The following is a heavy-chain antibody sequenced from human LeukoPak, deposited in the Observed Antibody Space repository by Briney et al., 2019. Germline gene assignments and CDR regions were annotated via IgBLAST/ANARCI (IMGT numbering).Heavy chain of an antibody. CDR3: TRDSYISNVYYGMDV. CDR2: INPDGSHT. Sequence: GGSLRLSCAASGLTFSNYWMHWVRQAPGKGLVWISRINPDGSHTSYADSVKGRFTISRDNAKNTLYLQMNSLRAEDVAVYFCTRDSYISNVYYGMDVWGQGATVAVS. CDR1: GLTFSNYW. D-gene: IGHD1-26*01. J-gene: IGHJ6*02. V-gene: IGHV3-74*01.